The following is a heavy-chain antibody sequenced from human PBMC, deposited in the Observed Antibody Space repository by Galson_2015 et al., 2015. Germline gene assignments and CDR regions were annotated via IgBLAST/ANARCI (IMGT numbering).Heavy chain of an antibody. CDR2: IYSDGSS. D-gene: IGHD4-17*01. J-gene: IGHJ4*02. CDR3: ARGPLRDYGDYLDY. Sequence: SLRLSCAASGFTVATHYMSWVRQAPGKGLEWVSVIYSDGSSFYGDSVTGRFAISRDSSKNALYLQMNSLRAEDTAVYYCARGPLRDYGDYLDYWGQGVLVTVSS. V-gene: IGHV3-53*01. CDR1: GFTVATHY.